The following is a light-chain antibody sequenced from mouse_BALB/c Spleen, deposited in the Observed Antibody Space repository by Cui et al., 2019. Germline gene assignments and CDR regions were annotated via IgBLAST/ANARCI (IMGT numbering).Light chain of an antibody. CDR1: SSVTF. CDR2: DTF. CDR3: QQWTSYPRT. V-gene: IGKV4-55*01. Sequence: QTVLSQSPVIMSASQGEKVTMTCSASSSVTFMSWYQQKPGSSPRLLIYDTFNLASGVPVRFSGSGSGTSYSLTIARMEAEDAATYYCQQWTSYPRTFGGGTKLEIK. J-gene: IGKJ1*01.